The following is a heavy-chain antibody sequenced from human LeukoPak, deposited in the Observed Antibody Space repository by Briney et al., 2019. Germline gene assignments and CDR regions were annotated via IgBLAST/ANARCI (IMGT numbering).Heavy chain of an antibody. CDR2: ISSNGGST. V-gene: IGHV3-64D*06. Sequence: GSLRLSCSASGFTFSSYAMHWVRQAPGKGLEYASAISSNGGSTYYADSVKGRFTISRDNSKNTLYLQMSSLRAEDTAVYYCVKDLGELAAAGRDPWGQGTLVTVSS. D-gene: IGHD6-13*01. CDR1: GFTFSSYA. J-gene: IGHJ5*02. CDR3: VKDLGELAAAGRDP.